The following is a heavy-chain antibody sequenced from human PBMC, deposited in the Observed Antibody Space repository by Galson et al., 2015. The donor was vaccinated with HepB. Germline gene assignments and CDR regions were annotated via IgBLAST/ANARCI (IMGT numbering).Heavy chain of an antibody. J-gene: IGHJ2*01. D-gene: IGHD6-13*01. V-gene: IGHV3-23*01. CDR2: ITSNGGRT. Sequence: SLRLSCAASGFTFSRYAMTWVRQAPGKGLEWISSITSNGGRTFYTNSVKGRFTISRDNSRNSLYLQMNSLRAEDTAVYYCARDLTGYSSTWRRYWFFDLWGRGTLVTVSS. CDR1: GFTFSRYA. CDR3: ARDLTGYSSTWRRYWFFDL.